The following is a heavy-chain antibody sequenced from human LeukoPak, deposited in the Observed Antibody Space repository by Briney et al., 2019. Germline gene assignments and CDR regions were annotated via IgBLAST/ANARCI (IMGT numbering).Heavy chain of an antibody. Sequence: GSLRLSCAASGFIFSDHWMNWARQAPGKGLEWVASINHNGNVNYYVDSVKGRFTISRDNAKNSLYLQMSNLRAEDTAVYFCARGGGLDVWGQGATVTVSS. CDR2: INHNGNVN. D-gene: IGHD3-16*01. CDR1: GFIFSDHW. CDR3: ARGGGLDV. V-gene: IGHV3-7*03. J-gene: IGHJ6*02.